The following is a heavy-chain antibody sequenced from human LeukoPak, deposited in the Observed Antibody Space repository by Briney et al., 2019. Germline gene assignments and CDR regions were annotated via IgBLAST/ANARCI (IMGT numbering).Heavy chain of an antibody. CDR3: AKVRMITMIAYDAFDI. CDR2: ISGSGHST. V-gene: IGHV3-23*01. Sequence: PSETLSLTCAVSGGSISSSNWWSWVRQAPGRGLEWVSAISGSGHSTYYADSVKGRFSISRDNSKNTLYLQMNSLRAEDTAIYYCAKVRMITMIAYDAFDIWGQGSMVTVSS. D-gene: IGHD3-22*01. J-gene: IGHJ3*02. CDR1: GGSISSSN.